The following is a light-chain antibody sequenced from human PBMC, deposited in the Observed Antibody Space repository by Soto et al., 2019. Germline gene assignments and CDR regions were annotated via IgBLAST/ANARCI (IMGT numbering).Light chain of an antibody. V-gene: IGKV1-12*01. CDR2: PAS. CDR3: QQANSFPPWT. Sequence: DIQITQSPSSVPASIGDRVIITCQASQDIGTWLAWYQQXPGQVPXLXXYPASSLHSGVPSRFSGSGSGTEFTLTISSLQPEDFATYYCQQANSFPPWTFGQGTKVDIK. CDR1: QDIGTW. J-gene: IGKJ1*01.